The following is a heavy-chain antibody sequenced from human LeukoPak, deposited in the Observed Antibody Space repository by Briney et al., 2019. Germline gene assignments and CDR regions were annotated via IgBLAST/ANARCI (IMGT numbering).Heavy chain of an antibody. CDR3: ASAGPHYGDSQVGNWFDP. CDR1: GGSFRGYY. D-gene: IGHD4-17*01. Sequence: PSETLSPTSAVHGGSFRGYYWSCIRQPPGKGLEWIGEINHSGSTNDNLSLKSRVTISVDTSKYQFALKLSSVTAADSAVYYCASAGPHYGDSQVGNWFDPWGQGTLVTVSS. J-gene: IGHJ5*02. V-gene: IGHV4-34*01. CDR2: INHSGST.